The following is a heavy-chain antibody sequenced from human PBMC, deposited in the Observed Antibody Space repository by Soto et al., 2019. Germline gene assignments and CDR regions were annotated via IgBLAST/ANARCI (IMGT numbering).Heavy chain of an antibody. Sequence: QVHLVQSGAEVKKPGASVTVSCRASGYTFTGYYIHWVRQAPGQGLEWMGGIKPNSGGANIAEKFQGWVTMSRDTATTTTYMELSRLRSNDTAVYYCARDYYDGSASYGVEFWGQGTLVTVSA. CDR3: ARDYYDGSASYGVEF. D-gene: IGHD3-16*01. V-gene: IGHV1-2*04. J-gene: IGHJ3*01. CDR2: IKPNSGGA. CDR1: GYTFTGYY.